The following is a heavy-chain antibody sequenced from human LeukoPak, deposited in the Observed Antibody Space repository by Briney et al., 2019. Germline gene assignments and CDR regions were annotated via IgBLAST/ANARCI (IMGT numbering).Heavy chain of an antibody. J-gene: IGHJ4*02. CDR3: ARRGGYNEVDY. CDR1: GFSISSSSYY. D-gene: IGHD5-24*01. CDR2: IYYSGST. V-gene: IGHV4-39*01. Sequence: SETLTLTCTVSGFSISSSSYYWGWIRQPPGKGLEWIGSIYYSGSTYYNPSLKSRVAISVDTSKNQFSLSLCSVTATDTAVYYCARRGGYNEVDYWGQGTLVTVSS.